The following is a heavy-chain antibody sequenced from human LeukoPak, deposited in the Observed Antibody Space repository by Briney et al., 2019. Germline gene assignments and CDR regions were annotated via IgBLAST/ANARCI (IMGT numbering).Heavy chain of an antibody. D-gene: IGHD6-19*01. J-gene: IGHJ4*01. CDR2: LSGSGITT. Sequence: PGGSLRLSCAASGFTFNRNAISWVRQAPGKGLEWVSTLSGSGITTYYADSVKGRFTISRDNSKNTLYLQMNSLRAEDTAVYYCAKGIYSGGWSYFDYWGHGTLVTVSS. CDR1: GFTFNRNA. V-gene: IGHV3-23*01. CDR3: AKGIYSGGWSYFDY.